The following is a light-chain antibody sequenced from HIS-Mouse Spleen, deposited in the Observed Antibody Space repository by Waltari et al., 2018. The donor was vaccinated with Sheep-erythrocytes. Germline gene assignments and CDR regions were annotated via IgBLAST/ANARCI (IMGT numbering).Light chain of an antibody. Sequence: SYELTQPPSVSVSPGQTASITCSGDKLGDKYACWYQQKPGQSPVLVIYQDSKRPSGSPKRFSGSNSGNTATLTIRGTQAMDEADYYCQAWDSSTAVFGGGTKLTVL. CDR3: QAWDSSTAV. CDR2: QDS. CDR1: KLGDKY. V-gene: IGLV3-1*01. J-gene: IGLJ2*01.